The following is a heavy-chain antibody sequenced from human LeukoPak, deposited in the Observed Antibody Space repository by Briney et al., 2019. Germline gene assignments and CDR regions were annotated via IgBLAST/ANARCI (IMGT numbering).Heavy chain of an antibody. D-gene: IGHD4-17*01. J-gene: IGHJ3*02. V-gene: IGHV3-30*04. Sequence: PGGSLRLSCAASGFTFSSYAMHWVRQAPGKGLEWVAVISNDGTNEYYADSMKGRFTISRDNSKSTLYLQMNSLTGGDTAVYYCAVDYGDYIDAFDIWGQGTMVTVYS. CDR1: GFTFSSYA. CDR3: AVDYGDYIDAFDI. CDR2: ISNDGTNE.